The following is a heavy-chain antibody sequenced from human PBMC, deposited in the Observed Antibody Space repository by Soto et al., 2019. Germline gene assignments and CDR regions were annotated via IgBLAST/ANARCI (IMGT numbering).Heavy chain of an antibody. Sequence: SVKVSCKASGGTFSSYAISWVRQATGQGLEWMGGIISIFGTANNSQKFQGRVTITADESTSTAYMKLSSLRSEDTAVYYCASYDDSSGPDAFDIWGQGTMVTVSS. J-gene: IGHJ3*02. CDR1: GGTFSSYA. CDR2: IISIFGTA. V-gene: IGHV1-69*13. CDR3: ASYDDSSGPDAFDI. D-gene: IGHD3-22*01.